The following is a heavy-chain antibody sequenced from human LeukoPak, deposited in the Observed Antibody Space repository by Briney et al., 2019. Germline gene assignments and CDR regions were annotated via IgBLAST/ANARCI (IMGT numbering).Heavy chain of an antibody. CDR1: GYTFTSYG. V-gene: IGHV1-18*01. J-gene: IGHJ4*02. Sequence: ASVKVSCKASGYTFTSYGISWVRQAPGQGLEWMGWISAYNGNTNYAQKLQGRVTMTTDTSTSTAYMELRSLRSDDTAVYYCARVTHYYDSSGYDYWGQGTLVTVSS. D-gene: IGHD3-22*01. CDR3: ARVTHYYDSSGYDY. CDR2: ISAYNGNT.